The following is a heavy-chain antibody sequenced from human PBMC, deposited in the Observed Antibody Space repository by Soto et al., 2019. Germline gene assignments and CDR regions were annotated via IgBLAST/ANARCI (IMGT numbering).Heavy chain of an antibody. D-gene: IGHD2-15*01. CDR2: ISAYNGNT. CDR3: ARDWLPGCSGGSCYFDY. V-gene: IGHV1-18*01. CDR1: GYTFTSYG. Sequence: ASVKVSCKASGYTFTSYGISWVRQAPGQGREWMGKISAYNGNTNYAQKLQGRATMTTDTSTSTAYMELRSLRSDDTAVYYCARDWLPGCSGGSCYFDYWGQGTLVTVSS. J-gene: IGHJ4*02.